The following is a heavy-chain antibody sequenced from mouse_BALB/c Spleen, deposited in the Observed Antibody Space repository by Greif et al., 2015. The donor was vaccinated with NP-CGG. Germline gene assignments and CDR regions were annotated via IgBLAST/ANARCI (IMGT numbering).Heavy chain of an antibody. CDR1: GFSLTSYG. CDR2: IWAGGST. J-gene: IGHJ4*01. CDR3: ARDRYDDDGTGYAMDY. D-gene: IGHD2-14*01. V-gene: IGHV2-9*02. Sequence: VKLMESGPGLVAPSQSLSITCTVSGFSLTSYGVHWVRQPPGKGLEWLGVIWAGGSTNYNSALMSRLSISKDNSKSXVFLKMNSLQADDTAMYYCARDRYDDDGTGYAMDYRGQGTSVTVSS.